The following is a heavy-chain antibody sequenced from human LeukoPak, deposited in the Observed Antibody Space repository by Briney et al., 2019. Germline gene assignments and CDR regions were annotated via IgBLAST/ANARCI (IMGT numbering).Heavy chain of an antibody. D-gene: IGHD3-10*01. J-gene: IGHJ5*02. V-gene: IGHV4-39*07. CDR1: GGSISSSSYY. CDR3: ARGRVLLWFGEVLNPENWFDP. CDR2: IHYSGST. Sequence: SETLSLTCTVSGGSISSSSYYWGWIRQPPGKGLEWIGSIHYSGSTYYNPSLKSRVTISVDTSKNQFSLKLSSVTAADTAVYYCARGRVLLWFGEVLNPENWFDPWGQGTLVTVSS.